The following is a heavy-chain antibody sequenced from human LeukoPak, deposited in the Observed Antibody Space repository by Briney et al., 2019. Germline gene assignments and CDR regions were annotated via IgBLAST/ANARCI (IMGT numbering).Heavy chain of an antibody. CDR3: ASGVSGSRNFDY. J-gene: IGHJ4*02. Sequence: GGSLRLSCAASGFTFSNFWMHWVRQAPAKGLVWVSRINTDGSSTTYADSVKGRFTISRDNAKNTLYLQMNSLRAEDTAVYYCASGVSGSRNFDYWGQGTLVTVSS. D-gene: IGHD3-10*01. CDR1: GFTFSNFW. CDR2: INTDGSST. V-gene: IGHV3-74*01.